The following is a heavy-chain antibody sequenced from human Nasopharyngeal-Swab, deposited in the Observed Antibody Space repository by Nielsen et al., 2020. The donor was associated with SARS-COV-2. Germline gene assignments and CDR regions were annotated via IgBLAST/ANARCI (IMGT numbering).Heavy chain of an antibody. CDR3: ARLGLVHRGNFDY. V-gene: IGHV5-51*01. CDR2: IYPGDSDT. J-gene: IGHJ4*02. D-gene: IGHD1-1*01. CDR1: GYSFTSYW. Sequence: KVSCKGSGYSFTSYWIGWVRQMPGKGLEWMGIIYPGDSDTRYSPSFQGQVTISADKSISTAYLQWSSLKASDTAMYYCARLGLVHRGNFDYWGQGTLVTVSS.